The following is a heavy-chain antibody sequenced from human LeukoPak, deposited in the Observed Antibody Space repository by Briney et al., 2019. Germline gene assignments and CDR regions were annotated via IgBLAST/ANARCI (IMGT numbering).Heavy chain of an antibody. CDR1: GYSVSSGYY. Sequence: SETPSLTCAVSGYSVSSGYYWGWIRQPPGKGLEWIGSIYHSGSTYYNPSLKSRVTISVDTSKNQFSLKLSSVTAADTAVYYCARASGLGGSSSGAWGAIFDYWGQGTLVTVSS. CDR3: ARASGLGGSSSGAWGAIFDY. V-gene: IGHV4-38-2*01. CDR2: IYHSGST. J-gene: IGHJ4*02. D-gene: IGHD1-26*01.